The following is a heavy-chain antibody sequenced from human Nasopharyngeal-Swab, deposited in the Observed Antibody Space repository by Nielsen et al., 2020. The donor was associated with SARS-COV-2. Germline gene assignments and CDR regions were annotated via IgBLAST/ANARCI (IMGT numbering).Heavy chain of an antibody. CDR1: GFTFDDYA. CDR2: ISWNSGSI. V-gene: IGHV3-9*01. CDR3: ASDSSSWYAYFDY. Sequence: SLKISCAASGFTFDDYAMHWVRQAPGKGLEWVSGISWNSGSIGYADSVKGRFTISRDNAKNSLYLQMSSLRAEDTALYYCASDSSSWYAYFDYWGQGTLVTVSS. D-gene: IGHD6-13*01. J-gene: IGHJ4*02.